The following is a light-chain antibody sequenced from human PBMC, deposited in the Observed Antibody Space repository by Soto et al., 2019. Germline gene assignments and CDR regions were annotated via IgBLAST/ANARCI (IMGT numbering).Light chain of an antibody. V-gene: IGKV3-15*01. J-gene: IGKJ4*01. CDR2: DAY. CDR1: QFIGSN. CDR3: QQYNNWPPLT. Sequence: MTQSPVTLSVSPGERATLSCRASQFIGSNLAWYQQKPAQPPRLLIYDAYTRATGIPARSCGSGSGTEFTLTISSLQSEDFAVYYCQQYNNWPPLTFGGGTKVDIK.